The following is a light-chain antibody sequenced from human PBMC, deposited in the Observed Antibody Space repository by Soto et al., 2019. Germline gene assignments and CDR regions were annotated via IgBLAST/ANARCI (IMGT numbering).Light chain of an antibody. CDR1: ESVSKW. Sequence: DIQMTQSPSFLSASVGDKVTITCRATESVSKWLAWYQEKPGNPPRPLIYDSSTLESGVPSRFSGSGSGTEFTLTISSLQADVFAIYYCQQYNRYSWTFGQGTKV. CDR3: QQYNRYSWT. V-gene: IGKV1-5*01. J-gene: IGKJ1*01. CDR2: DSS.